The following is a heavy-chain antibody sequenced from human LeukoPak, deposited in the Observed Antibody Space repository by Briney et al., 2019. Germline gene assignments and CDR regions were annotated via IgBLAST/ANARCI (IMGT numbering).Heavy chain of an antibody. CDR2: ISSSGTTI. J-gene: IGHJ4*02. CDR1: GINFSDSE. V-gene: IGHV3-48*03. D-gene: IGHD6-6*01. CDR3: ARGSSSALSSFDY. Sequence: GGSLRLSCAASGINFSDSEMNWVRQAPGKGLEWGSYISSSGTTIYYADSVKGRFTISRDNAKNSLYLQMNSLRAEDTAVYYCARGSSSALSSFDYWGQGTLVTVSS.